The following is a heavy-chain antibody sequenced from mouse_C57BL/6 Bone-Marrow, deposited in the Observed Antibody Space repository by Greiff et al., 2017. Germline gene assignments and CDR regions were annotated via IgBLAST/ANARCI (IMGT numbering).Heavy chain of an antibody. CDR3: AKKATSYYDYEFAY. J-gene: IGHJ3*01. Sequence: QVQLVESGPGLVQPSQSLSITCTVSGFSLTSYGVHWVRQPPGKGLEWLGVIWSGGSTDYNAAFISRLSISKDNSKSQVFFKMNSLQADDTAIYYCAKKATSYYDYEFAYWGQGTLVTVSA. CDR2: IWSGGST. D-gene: IGHD2-4*01. CDR1: GFSLTSYG. V-gene: IGHV2-4*01.